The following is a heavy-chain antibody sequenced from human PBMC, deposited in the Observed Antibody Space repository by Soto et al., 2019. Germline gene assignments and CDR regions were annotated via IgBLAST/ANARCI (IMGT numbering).Heavy chain of an antibody. CDR1: GGTFGSYA. V-gene: IGHV1-69*01. D-gene: IGHD2-2*01. CDR2: IIPITATA. J-gene: IGHJ6*02. CDR3: ARSQGSSTSLEIYYYYYYGMDV. Sequence: QVQLVQSGAEVQKPGSSVKVSCKASGGTFGSYAISWVRRAPGQGLEWMGGIIPITATANYAQKFQGRVTITADESTSTASMQLSSLRSEDTAVYYCARSQGSSTSLEIYYYYYYGMDVWGQGTTVTVSS.